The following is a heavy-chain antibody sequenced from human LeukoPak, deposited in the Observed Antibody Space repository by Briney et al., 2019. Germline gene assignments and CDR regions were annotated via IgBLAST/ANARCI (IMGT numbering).Heavy chain of an antibody. V-gene: IGHV4-39*02. Sequence: SETLSLTCTVSGGSISSRSHHWGWIRQAPGKGLEWIGNIYYSGSTFYNPSLKSRVTISVDTSQEQFSLKLSSVTAADTAVYYCAREGWGYNDGRGSFDYWGQGTLVTVSS. CDR3: AREGWGYNDGRGSFDY. CDR1: GGSISSRSHH. CDR2: IYYSGST. J-gene: IGHJ4*02. D-gene: IGHD3-22*01.